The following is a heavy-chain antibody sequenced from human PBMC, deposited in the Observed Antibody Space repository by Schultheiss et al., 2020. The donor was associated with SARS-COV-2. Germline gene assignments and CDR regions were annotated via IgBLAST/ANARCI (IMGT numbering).Heavy chain of an antibody. J-gene: IGHJ6*03. V-gene: IGHV2-70*12. CDR1: GFSLSTSGVG. CDR3: ARIVSGYCSGGSCYGGGPVLYYYYYYMDV. CDR2: IDWDDDK. Sequence: SGPTLVKPTQTLTLTCTFSGFSLSTSGVGVGWIRQPPGKALEWLALIDWDDDKYYSTSLKSRLTISKDTSKSQVVLTMTNMDPVDTATYYCARIVSGYCSGGSCYGGGPVLYYYYYYMDVWGKGTTVTVSS. D-gene: IGHD2-15*01.